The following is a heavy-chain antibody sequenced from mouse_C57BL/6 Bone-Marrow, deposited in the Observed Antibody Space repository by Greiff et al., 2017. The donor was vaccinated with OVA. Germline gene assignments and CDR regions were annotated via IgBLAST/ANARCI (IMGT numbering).Heavy chain of an antibody. J-gene: IGHJ1*03. CDR1: GYTFTSYG. D-gene: IGHD1-1*01. Sequence: VKLQESGAELARPGASVKLSCKASGYTFTSYGISWVKQRTGQGLEWIGEIYPRRGNTYYNEKFKGKATLTADKSSSTAYMELRSLTSEDSAVYFCARKDYGSDVWGTGTTVTVSS. CDR2: IYPRRGNT. CDR3: ARKDYGSDV. V-gene: IGHV1-81*01.